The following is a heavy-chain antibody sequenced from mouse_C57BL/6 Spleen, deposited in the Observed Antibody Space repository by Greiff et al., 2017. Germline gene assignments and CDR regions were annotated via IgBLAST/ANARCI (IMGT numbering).Heavy chain of an antibody. CDR1: GFTFSSYG. J-gene: IGHJ3*01. CDR2: ISSGGSYT. V-gene: IGHV5-6*01. Sequence: EVMLVESGGDLVKPGGSLTLSCAASGFTFSSYGMSWVRQTPDKRLEWVATISSGGSYTYYPASVKGRFTISRDNAKNTLYLQMSSLKSEDTAMYYCASLLEGFAYWGQGTLVTVSA. D-gene: IGHD2-14*01. CDR3: ASLLEGFAY.